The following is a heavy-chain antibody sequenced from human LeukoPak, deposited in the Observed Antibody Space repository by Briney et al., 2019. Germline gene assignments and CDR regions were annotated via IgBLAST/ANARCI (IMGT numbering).Heavy chain of an antibody. CDR2: IYYSGST. V-gene: IGHV4-61*01. Sequence: SETLSLTCTVSGGSVSSSSYYWSWIRQPPGKGLEWIGYIYYSGSTKYNPSLKSRVTISVDTSKTQFSLKLSSVTAAETAVYYCAREVGIRDYYYGMDVWGQGTTVTVSS. CDR3: AREVGIRDYYYGMDV. J-gene: IGHJ6*02. D-gene: IGHD1-1*01. CDR1: GGSVSSSSYY.